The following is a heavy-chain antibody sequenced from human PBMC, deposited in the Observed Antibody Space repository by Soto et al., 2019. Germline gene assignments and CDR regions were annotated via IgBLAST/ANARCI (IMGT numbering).Heavy chain of an antibody. Sequence: GGSLRLSCAASGFTFSGYAMHWVRQAPGKGLEWVAVISYDGSNKYYADSVKGRFTISRDNSKNTLYLQMNGLRPEDAAVYYCARDQYDILTGPNYWGQGTLVTVSA. CDR2: ISYDGSNK. CDR3: ARDQYDILTGPNY. J-gene: IGHJ4*02. V-gene: IGHV3-30-3*01. D-gene: IGHD3-9*01. CDR1: GFTFSGYA.